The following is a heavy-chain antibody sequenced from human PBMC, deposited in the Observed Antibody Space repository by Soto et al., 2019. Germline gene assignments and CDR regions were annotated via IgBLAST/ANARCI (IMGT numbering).Heavy chain of an antibody. CDR1: GVSLDSSVYY. Sequence: QLQLQESGPGLVKPAETLSLTCSVSGVSLDSSVYYWDWIRQTPGKGLDWLGCFYYTGDTDSTPSLKGRVFRSADMSKNQLSLRLPSVGAADTAIYACARHARDSDRYFNAVRRPYFVGKGGLGIAVTVSP. V-gene: IGHV4-39*01. CDR3: ARHARDSDRYFNAVRRPYFVGK. J-gene: IGHJ4*02. CDR2: FYYTGDT. D-gene: IGHD2-21*01.